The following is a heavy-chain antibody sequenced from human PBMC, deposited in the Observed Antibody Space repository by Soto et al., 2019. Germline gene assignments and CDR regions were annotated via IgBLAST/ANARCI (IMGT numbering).Heavy chain of an antibody. V-gene: IGHV3-23*01. D-gene: IGHD4-17*01. CDR1: GFTFSSYA. Sequence: EVQLLESGGGLVQPGGSLRLSCAASGFTFSSYAMSWVGQAPGKGLEWVSAISGSGGSTYYADSVKGRFTISRDNSKNTLYLQINSLRAEDTAVYYCATFRGTTVTTFDYWGQGTLVTVSS. CDR3: ATFRGTTVTTFDY. J-gene: IGHJ4*02. CDR2: ISGSGGST.